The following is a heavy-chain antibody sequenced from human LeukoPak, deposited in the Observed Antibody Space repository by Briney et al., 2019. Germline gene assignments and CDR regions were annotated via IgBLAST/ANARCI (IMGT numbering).Heavy chain of an antibody. V-gene: IGHV4-39*07. CDR1: GGSISSSSYY. CDR2: IYYSGST. CDR3: ARETDNVVVPAAISDWFDP. D-gene: IGHD2-2*01. Sequence: SETLSLTCTVSGGSISSSSYYWGWIRQPPGKGLEWIGSIYYSGSTYYNPSLKSRVTISVDTSKNQFSLKLSSVTAADTAVYYCARETDNVVVPAAISDWFDPWGQGTLVTVSS. J-gene: IGHJ5*02.